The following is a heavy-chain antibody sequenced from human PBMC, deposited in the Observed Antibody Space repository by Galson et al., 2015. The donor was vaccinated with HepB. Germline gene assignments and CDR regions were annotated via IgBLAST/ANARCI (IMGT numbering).Heavy chain of an antibody. CDR1: GYTFTSYG. D-gene: IGHD3-22*01. Sequence: SVKVSCKASGYTFTSYGISWVRQAPGQGLEWMGWISAYNGNTNYAQKLQGRVTMTTDTSTSTAYMELRSLRSDDTAVYYCARDLSHPYYYDSSGYYLSAPGDYYYYYMDVWGKGTTVTVSS. CDR3: ARDLSHPYYYDSSGYYLSAPGDYYYYYMDV. V-gene: IGHV1-18*01. CDR2: ISAYNGNT. J-gene: IGHJ6*03.